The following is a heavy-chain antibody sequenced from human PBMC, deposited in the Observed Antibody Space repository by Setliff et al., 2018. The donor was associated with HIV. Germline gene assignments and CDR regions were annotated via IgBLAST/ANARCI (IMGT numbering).Heavy chain of an antibody. CDR1: GGSFSGFY. J-gene: IGHJ6*03. V-gene: IGHV4-34*01. CDR2: INHSGKT. Sequence: SETLSLTCAVYGGSFSGFYWSWIRQAPGKGLEWIGEINHSGKTNYNPSLKSRITLSVDTSENQIALKLASVTAADTAVYYCARGPDSRFLEWLSRPNYYYYMDVWGKGTTVTVSS. D-gene: IGHD3-3*01. CDR3: ARGPDSRFLEWLSRPNYYYYMDV.